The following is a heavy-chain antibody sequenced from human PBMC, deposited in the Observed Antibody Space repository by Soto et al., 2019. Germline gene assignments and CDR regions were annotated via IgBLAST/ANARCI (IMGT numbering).Heavy chain of an antibody. Sequence: GASVKVSCKASGYTFTSYGISWVRQAPGQGLEWMGWISAYNGNTNYAQKLQGRVTMTTDTSTSTAYMELRSLRSDDTAGYYCARVQLYKFGELSPTSVMGGYYGMDVWGQGTTVTVSS. D-gene: IGHD3-10*01. CDR1: GYTFTSYG. CDR2: ISAYNGNT. J-gene: IGHJ6*02. CDR3: ARVQLYKFGELSPTSVMGGYYGMDV. V-gene: IGHV1-18*04.